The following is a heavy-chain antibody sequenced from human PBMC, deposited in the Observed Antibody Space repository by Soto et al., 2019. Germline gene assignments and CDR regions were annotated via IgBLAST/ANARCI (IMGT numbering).Heavy chain of an antibody. J-gene: IGHJ6*03. CDR1: GGSFSGYY. D-gene: IGHD2-2*02. V-gene: IGHV4-34*01. CDR2: INHSGST. CDR3: AREGYCSSTSCYTTQTYYYYYYMDV. Sequence: PSETLSLTCAVYGGSFSGYYWSWIRQPPGKGLEWIGEINHSGSTNYNPSLKSRVTISVDTSKNQFSLKLSSVTAADTAVYYCAREGYCSSTSCYTTQTYYYYYYMDVWGKGTTVTVSS.